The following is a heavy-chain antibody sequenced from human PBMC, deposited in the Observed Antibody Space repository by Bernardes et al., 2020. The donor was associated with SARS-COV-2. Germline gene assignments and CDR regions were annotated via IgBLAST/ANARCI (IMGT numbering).Heavy chain of an antibody. Sequence: GGSLRLSCAASGFTFSSYAMHWVRQAPGKGLEWVAVISYDGSNKYYADSVKGRFTISRDNSKNTLYLQMNSLRAEDTAVYYCARDVGGWFDPWGQGTLVTVSS. CDR2: ISYDGSNK. V-gene: IGHV3-30-3*01. D-gene: IGHD3-3*01. J-gene: IGHJ5*02. CDR1: GFTFSSYA. CDR3: ARDVGGWFDP.